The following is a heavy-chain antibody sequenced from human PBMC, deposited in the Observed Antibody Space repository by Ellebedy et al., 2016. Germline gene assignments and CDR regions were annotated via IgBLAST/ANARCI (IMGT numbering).Heavy chain of an antibody. CDR2: MYYSGST. Sequence: SETLSLXXTVSGGSISSSSYYWGWIRQPPGKGLEWIGSMYYSGSTNYNPSLKSRVTISVDTSKNQFSLKLSSVTAADTAVYYCARGLYYYGSGSYYGPDYWGQGTLVTVSS. CDR3: ARGLYYYGSGSYYGPDY. CDR1: GGSISSSSYY. D-gene: IGHD3-10*01. J-gene: IGHJ4*02. V-gene: IGHV4-39*07.